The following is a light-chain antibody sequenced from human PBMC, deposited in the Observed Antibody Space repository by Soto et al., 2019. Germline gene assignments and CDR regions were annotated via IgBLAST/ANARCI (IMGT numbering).Light chain of an antibody. J-gene: IGKJ1*01. Sequence: ETVLTQSPGTLSLSPGERATLSCRASQSISSSYLAWYQQKPGQAPRLLIYGASSRATGIPDRFSGSGSGTDFALTISSLEYEAFAVYYCQQYVSYPPPWTFGQGNKVEI. V-gene: IGKV3-20*01. CDR3: QQYVSYPPPWT. CDR2: GAS. CDR1: QSISSSY.